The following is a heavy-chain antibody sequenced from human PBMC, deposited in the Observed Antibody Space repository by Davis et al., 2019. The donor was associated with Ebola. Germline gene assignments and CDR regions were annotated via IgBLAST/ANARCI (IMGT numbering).Heavy chain of an antibody. CDR3: ARDYYDSSGDYYYYYGMDV. CDR2: IRSKAYGGTT. CDR1: GFTFGDYA. Sequence: PGGSLRLSCTASGFTFGDYAMSWVRQAPGKGLEWVGFIRSKAYGGTTEYAASVKGRFTISRDDSKSIAYLQMNSLKTGDTAVYYCARDYYDSSGDYYYYYGMDVWGKGTTVTVSS. V-gene: IGHV3-49*04. J-gene: IGHJ6*04. D-gene: IGHD3-22*01.